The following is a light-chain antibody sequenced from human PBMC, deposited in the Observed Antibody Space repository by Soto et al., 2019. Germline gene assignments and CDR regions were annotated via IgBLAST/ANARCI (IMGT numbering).Light chain of an antibody. J-gene: IGKJ2*01. CDR2: SAS. CDR3: HQLNSVPPLYT. CDR1: QGINNF. V-gene: IGKV1-9*01. Sequence: DIQLTQSPSFLSASVGDRVTITCRASQGINNFLAWYQQKLGKAPTLLIYSASTLESGVPSRFSGSGSGTDFTLTISSLQPEDSATYYCHQLNSVPPLYTFGQGTKLEIK.